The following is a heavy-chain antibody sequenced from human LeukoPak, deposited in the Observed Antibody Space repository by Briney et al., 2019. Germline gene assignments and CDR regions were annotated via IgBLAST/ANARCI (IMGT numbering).Heavy chain of an antibody. J-gene: IGHJ5*02. CDR2: VSSSSTV. CDR3: ARDRGYCSSTTCYKYWFDP. V-gene: IGHV3-69-1*01. CDR1: GFTFSNYN. Sequence: GGSLRLSCAASGFTFSNYNMNWVRQAPGKGLEWVSYVSSSSTVYYADSVKGRFTISRDNAESSLFLQMNSLRAEDTAVYFCARDRGYCSSTTCYKYWFDPWGQGTLVTVSS. D-gene: IGHD2-2*02.